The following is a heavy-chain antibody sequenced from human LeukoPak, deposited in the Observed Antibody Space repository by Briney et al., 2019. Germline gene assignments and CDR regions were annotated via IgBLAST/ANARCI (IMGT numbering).Heavy chain of an antibody. V-gene: IGHV3-11*01. CDR2: ISSSGSTI. D-gene: IGHD3-9*01. CDR1: GFTFSDYY. J-gene: IGHJ6*02. CDR3: ARDAWGDILTGRDYYYYGMDV. Sequence: GGSLRLSCAASGFTFSDYYMSWIRQAPGKGLEWVSYISSSGSTIYYADSVKGRFTISRDNAKNSLYLQMNSLRAEDTAVYYCARDAWGDILTGRDYYYYGMDVWGQGSTVTVSS.